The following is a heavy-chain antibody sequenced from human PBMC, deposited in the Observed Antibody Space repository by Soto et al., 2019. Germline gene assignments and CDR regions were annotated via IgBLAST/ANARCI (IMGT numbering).Heavy chain of an antibody. CDR3: ARGGLHYYGSGSYRPYYYYYMDV. CDR2: INHSGST. D-gene: IGHD3-10*01. V-gene: IGHV4-34*01. Sequence: SETLSLTCAVYGGSFSGYYWSWIRQPPGKGLEWIGEINHSGSTNYNPSLKSRVTISVDTSKNQFSLKLGSVTAADTAVYYCARGGLHYYGSGSYRPYYYYYMDVWGKGTTVTVSS. J-gene: IGHJ6*03. CDR1: GGSFSGYY.